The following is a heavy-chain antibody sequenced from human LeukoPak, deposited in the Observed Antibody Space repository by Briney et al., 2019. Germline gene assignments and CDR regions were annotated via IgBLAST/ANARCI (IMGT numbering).Heavy chain of an antibody. V-gene: IGHV4-39*01. CDR3: ARTENYIPEDCFDP. CDR1: GGSISSYC. D-gene: IGHD5-24*01. CDR2: ICYSGST. Sequence: PSETLSLTCTVSGGSISSYCWGWIRQPPGKGLEWIGSICYSGSTFYNPSLKSRVTLSVDTSKNQFSLKLSPVTTAETSLYYCARTENYIPEDCFDPWGQGTLVTVSS. J-gene: IGHJ5*02.